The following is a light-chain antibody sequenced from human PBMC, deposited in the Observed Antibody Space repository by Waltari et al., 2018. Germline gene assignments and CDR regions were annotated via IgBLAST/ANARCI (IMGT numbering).Light chain of an antibody. J-gene: IGKJ4*01. Sequence: DIQMTQSPSSVSASEGDRVTITCRASQAISGWLAWYQQKPGRGPKLLFYGASSLHSGVSARFSGSGSGTDFTLTISSLQPEDFAIYYCQQATSLPLTFGGGTRVEIK. V-gene: IGKV1-12*01. CDR3: QQATSLPLT. CDR1: QAISGW. CDR2: GAS.